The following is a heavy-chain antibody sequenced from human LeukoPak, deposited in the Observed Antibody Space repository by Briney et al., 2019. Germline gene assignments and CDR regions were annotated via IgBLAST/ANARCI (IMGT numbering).Heavy chain of an antibody. V-gene: IGHV3-23*01. CDR3: ATYRQVLLPFES. J-gene: IGHJ4*02. Sequence: RPGGSLRLSCAASGFTFDDYGMSWVRQAPGKGLEWVSSIFASGGEIHYADSVRGRFTISRDNSKSTLSLQMNSLRAEDTAIYYCATYRQVLLPFESWGQGTLVTVSS. CDR2: IFASGGEI. D-gene: IGHD2-8*02. CDR1: GFTFDDYG.